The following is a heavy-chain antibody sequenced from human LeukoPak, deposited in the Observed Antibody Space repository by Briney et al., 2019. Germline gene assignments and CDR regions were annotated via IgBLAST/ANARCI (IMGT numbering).Heavy chain of an antibody. D-gene: IGHD3-9*01. J-gene: IGHJ5*02. CDR3: ARDLELRYFDWLLPKTLFDP. V-gene: IGHV3-7*01. Sequence: GGSLRRSCAASGFTFSSYWMSWVRQAPGKGLEWVANIKQDGSEKYYVDSVKGRFTISRDNAKNSLYLQMNSLRAEDTAVYYCARDLELRYFDWLLPKTLFDPWGQGTLVTVSS. CDR1: GFTFSSYW. CDR2: IKQDGSEK.